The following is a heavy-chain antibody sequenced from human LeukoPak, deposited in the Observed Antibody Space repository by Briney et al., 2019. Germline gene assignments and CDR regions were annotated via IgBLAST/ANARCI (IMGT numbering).Heavy chain of an antibody. CDR3: ATLMAHLDY. D-gene: IGHD2-8*01. CDR1: GYXFTDYH. V-gene: IGHV1-2*02. CDR2: INPNSGDT. J-gene: IGHJ4*02. Sequence: ASVKVSCKAFGYXFTDYHIHWVRQAPGQGLEWMGWINPNSGDTNYAQKFQGRVTMTRDTTISTAYMELSRLRSDDTAVFYCATLMAHLDYWGQGTLVTVSS.